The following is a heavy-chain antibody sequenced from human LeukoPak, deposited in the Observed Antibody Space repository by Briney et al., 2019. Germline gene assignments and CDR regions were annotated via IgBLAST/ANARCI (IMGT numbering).Heavy chain of an antibody. CDR3: EGIVSAGSSYYGMEV. CDR1: GGSISSYY. CDR2: IYYSGST. Sequence: PSDPLSLPCSVSGGSISSYYWGWIWQPPGTGLEWIGYIYYSGSTNYNPSLKSRVTISVDTSKNQFSLKLSSVTAADTAVYYCEGIVSAGSSYYGMEVGGQGTTVPVSS. D-gene: IGHD3-16*02. J-gene: IGHJ6*02. V-gene: IGHV4-59*07.